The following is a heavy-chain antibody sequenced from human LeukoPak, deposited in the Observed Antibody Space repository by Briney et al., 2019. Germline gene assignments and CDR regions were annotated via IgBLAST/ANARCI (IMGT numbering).Heavy chain of an antibody. CDR3: ATHGRGSSRYGSGSYFSY. V-gene: IGHV3-48*01. CDR2: ISSSSSTI. D-gene: IGHD3-10*01. J-gene: IGHJ4*02. CDR1: GFTFSSYS. Sequence: GGSLRLSCAASGFTFSSYSMNWVRQAPGKGLEWVSYISSSSSTIYYADSVKGRFTISRDNAKNSLYLQMNSLRAEDTAVYYCATHGRGSSRYGSGSYFSYWGQGTPVTVSS.